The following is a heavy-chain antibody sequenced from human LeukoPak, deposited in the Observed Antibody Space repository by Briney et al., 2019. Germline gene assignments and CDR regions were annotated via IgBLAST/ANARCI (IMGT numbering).Heavy chain of an antibody. J-gene: IGHJ6*02. CDR2: INPNSGGT. V-gene: IGHV1-2*02. Sequence: GASVKVSCKASGYTFTGYYMHWVRQAPGQGLEWMGWINPNSGGTNYAQKFQGRVTMTRDTSTSTAHMELSRLRSDDTAVYYCARKGGGLDYYYGMDVWGQGTTVTVSS. D-gene: IGHD6-25*01. CDR3: ARKGGGLDYYYGMDV. CDR1: GYTFTGYY.